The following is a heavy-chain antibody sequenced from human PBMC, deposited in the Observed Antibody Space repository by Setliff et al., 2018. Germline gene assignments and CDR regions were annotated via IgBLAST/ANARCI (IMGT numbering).Heavy chain of an antibody. CDR1: GYSFISYY. CDR3: ARELRSPNWHLDS. Sequence: ASVKVSCKTSGYSFISYYMYWVRQAPGQGLEWMGIINVSGGRASYAQNFQGRVTITADESTSTGYMELRSLRSDDTAVYYCARELRSPNWHLDSWGQGTQVTVSS. CDR2: INVSGGRA. V-gene: IGHV1-46*01. D-gene: IGHD3-16*01. J-gene: IGHJ5*01.